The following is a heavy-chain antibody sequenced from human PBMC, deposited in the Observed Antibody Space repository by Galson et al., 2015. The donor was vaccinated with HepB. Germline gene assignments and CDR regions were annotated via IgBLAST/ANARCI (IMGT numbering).Heavy chain of an antibody. D-gene: IGHD2-21*02. CDR2: IKQDGTEK. J-gene: IGHJ1*01. CDR1: GFTFTTYW. CDR3: ARWGFCGADCYNEYFRY. V-gene: IGHV3-7*03. Sequence: SLRLSCAASGFTFTTYWMNWVRQAPGKGLEWVASIKQDGTEKKYVDSVKGRFTVSRDNAKNSLYLQMNSLTAGDTAVYYCARWGFCGADCYNEYFRYWCQGTLVIVSS.